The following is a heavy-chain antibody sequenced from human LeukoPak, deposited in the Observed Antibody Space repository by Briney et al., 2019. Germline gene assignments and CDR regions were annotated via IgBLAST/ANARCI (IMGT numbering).Heavy chain of an antibody. CDR3: AAGGYYYYYYMDV. CDR2: IYTSGST. Sequence: SETLSLTCGVSGDSVSSYYWSWIRQPAGKGLEWIGHIYTSGSTYYNPSLKSRVTISVDRSKNQFSLKLSSVTAADTAVYYCAAGGYYYYYYMDVWGKGTTVTVSS. D-gene: IGHD3-10*01. V-gene: IGHV4-59*10. CDR1: GDSVSSYY. J-gene: IGHJ6*03.